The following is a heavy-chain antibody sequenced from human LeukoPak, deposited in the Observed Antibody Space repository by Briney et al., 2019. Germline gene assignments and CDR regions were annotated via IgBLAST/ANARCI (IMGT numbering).Heavy chain of an antibody. D-gene: IGHD2-2*01. Sequence: GGSLRLSCVVSGFTFSSYAMSWVRQAPGKGLEWVSAISGSGGSTYYADSVKGRFTISRDNSKNTLYLQMNSLRAEDTAVYYCAKAPPIVVVPAAIDYWGQGTLVTVSP. CDR2: ISGSGGST. CDR3: AKAPPIVVVPAAIDY. V-gene: IGHV3-23*01. J-gene: IGHJ4*02. CDR1: GFTFSSYA.